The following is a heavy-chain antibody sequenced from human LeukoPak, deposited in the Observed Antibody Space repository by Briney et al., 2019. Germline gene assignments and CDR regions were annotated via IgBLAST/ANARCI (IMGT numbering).Heavy chain of an antibody. Sequence: GGSLRVSCAAPGITLSDYWMYWVRQGPGKGLWHVSRIESDGTRTVYADSVKGRFTISRDNAKNTMYLQMNSLRAEDTAVYYCVRGGHKLDIETSRYYYGLDVWGQGTTVTVSS. CDR2: IESDGTRT. J-gene: IGHJ6*02. D-gene: IGHD2-2*03. CDR3: VRGGHKLDIETSRYYYGLDV. CDR1: GITLSDYW. V-gene: IGHV3-74*03.